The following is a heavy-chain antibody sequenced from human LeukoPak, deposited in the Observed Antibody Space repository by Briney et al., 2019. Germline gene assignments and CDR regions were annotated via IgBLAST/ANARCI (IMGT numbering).Heavy chain of an antibody. D-gene: IGHD3-10*01. Sequence: SETLSLTCTVSGGSISSYYWSWIRQPPGKGLEWIGYIYYSGSTNYNPSLKSRVTISVDTSKNQFSLKLSSVTAADTAVYYCAGDRAMVRGVNYYYGMDVWGQGTTVTVSS. V-gene: IGHV4-59*01. CDR1: GGSISSYY. CDR3: AGDRAMVRGVNYYYGMDV. J-gene: IGHJ6*02. CDR2: IYYSGST.